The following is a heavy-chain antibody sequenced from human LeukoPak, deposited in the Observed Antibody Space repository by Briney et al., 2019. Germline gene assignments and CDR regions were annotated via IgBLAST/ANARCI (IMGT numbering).Heavy chain of an antibody. CDR2: IFYSGSA. V-gene: IGHV4-59*08. CDR3: AGQGTSGFYYFDY. D-gene: IGHD1/OR15-1a*01. CDR1: GGSITTDY. J-gene: IGHJ4*02. Sequence: PSETLSLTCTVSGGSITTDYWGWIRQPPGKGLEWIGYIFYSGSAHYNPSLESRLTISLDTSRNQLSLRLTSVTAADTAVYYCAGQGTSGFYYFDYWGLGTLVSVSP.